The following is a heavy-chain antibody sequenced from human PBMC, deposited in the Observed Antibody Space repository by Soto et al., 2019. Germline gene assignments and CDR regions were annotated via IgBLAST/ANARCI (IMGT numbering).Heavy chain of an antibody. D-gene: IGHD2-2*01. CDR3: ARRYCSSTSCYQYNWFDP. CDR2: IYYSGST. V-gene: IGHV4-59*08. CDR1: GGSISSYY. Sequence: TSETLSLTCTVSGGSISSYYWSWIRQPPGKGLDWIGYIYYSGSTNYNPSLKSRVTISVDTSKNQFSLKLSSVTAADTAVYYCARRYCSSTSCYQYNWFDPWGQGTLVTVSS. J-gene: IGHJ5*02.